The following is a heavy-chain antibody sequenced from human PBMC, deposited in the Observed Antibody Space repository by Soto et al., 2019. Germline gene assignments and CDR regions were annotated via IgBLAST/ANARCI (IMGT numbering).Heavy chain of an antibody. CDR2: IFHSGRT. CDR3: ARHFEQWLVRGFDY. D-gene: IGHD6-19*01. Sequence: SETLSLTCTVSGGSISSSNYYWGWIRQPPGKGLEWIGSIFHSGRTYYNPSLKSRVTISVDTSKDQFSLKLSSVTAADTAVYYCARHFEQWLVRGFDYWGQGTLVTVSA. J-gene: IGHJ4*02. CDR1: GGSISSSNYY. V-gene: IGHV4-39*01.